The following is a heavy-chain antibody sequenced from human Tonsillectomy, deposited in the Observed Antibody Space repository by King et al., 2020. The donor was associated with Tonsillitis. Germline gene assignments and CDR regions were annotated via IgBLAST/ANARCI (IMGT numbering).Heavy chain of an antibody. CDR3: AREHNPITFGGVIVTSDY. V-gene: IGHV3-21*01. J-gene: IGHJ4*02. Sequence: DVQLVESGGGLVKPGGSLRLSCAASGFTFSSYSMNWVRQAPGKGLEWVSSISSSSSYIYYADSVKGRFTISRDNAKNSLYLQMNSLRAEDTAVYYCAREHNPITFGGVIVTSDYWGQGTLVTVSS. CDR1: GFTFSSYS. D-gene: IGHD3-16*02. CDR2: ISSSSSYI.